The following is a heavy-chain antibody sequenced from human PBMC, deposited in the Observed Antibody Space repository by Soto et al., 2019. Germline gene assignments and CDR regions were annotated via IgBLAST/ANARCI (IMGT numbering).Heavy chain of an antibody. CDR3: ARQRADGSGVNWFDP. V-gene: IGHV4-39*01. Sequence: SETLSLTCTVSGGSISSSNSFWGWIRQSPGEGLEWIGNIYYSGSAYYNPSLKSRLTISVDTSKNQFSRKLSSVTAADTGVYYCARQRADGSGVNWFDPWGQGTLVTVSS. J-gene: IGHJ5*02. CDR2: IYYSGSA. CDR1: GGSISSSNSF. D-gene: IGHD3-10*01.